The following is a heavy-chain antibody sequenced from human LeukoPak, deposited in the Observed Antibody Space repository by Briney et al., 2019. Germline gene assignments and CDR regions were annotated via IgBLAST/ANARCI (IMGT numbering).Heavy chain of an antibody. J-gene: IGHJ3*02. Sequence: SETLSLTCTVSGGSISGYYWSWIRQPPGKGLEWIGYIYHSGSTYYNPSLKSRVTISVDRSKNQFSLKLSSVTAADAAVYYCTRSTYASGSYYEDAFDIWGQGTMVTVSS. V-gene: IGHV4-59*01. D-gene: IGHD3-10*01. CDR3: TRSTYASGSYYEDAFDI. CDR1: GGSISGYY. CDR2: IYHSGST.